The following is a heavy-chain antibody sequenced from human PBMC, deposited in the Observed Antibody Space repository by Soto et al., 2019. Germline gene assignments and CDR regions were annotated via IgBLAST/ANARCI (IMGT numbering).Heavy chain of an antibody. CDR2: ISAAGDP. J-gene: IGHJ6*02. CDR1: GFTFRNYD. D-gene: IGHD2-21*02. CDR3: ARTARDFYGLDV. V-gene: IGHV3-13*05. Sequence: EVQLVESGGGLVQPGGSLRLSCEASGFTFRNYDMHWVRQGTGKGLEWVSGISAAGDPDYADSVEGRFTISRENAQNSFFLQMHSLRVGDTAVYYCARTARDFYGLDVWGQGTKVIVSS.